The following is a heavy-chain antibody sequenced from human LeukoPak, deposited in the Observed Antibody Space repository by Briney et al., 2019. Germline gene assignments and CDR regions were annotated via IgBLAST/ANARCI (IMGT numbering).Heavy chain of an antibody. CDR2: IKQDGSDK. V-gene: IGHV3-7*01. CDR1: GFTFSSYW. D-gene: IGHD6-19*01. Sequence: GGSLRLSCAASGFTFSSYWMSWVRQAPGKGLEWVANIKQDGSDKYYVDSVKGRFTISRDNSKNTLYLQMNSLRAEDTAVYYCARDSSDGWYYFDYWGQGTLVTVSS. J-gene: IGHJ4*02. CDR3: ARDSSDGWYYFDY.